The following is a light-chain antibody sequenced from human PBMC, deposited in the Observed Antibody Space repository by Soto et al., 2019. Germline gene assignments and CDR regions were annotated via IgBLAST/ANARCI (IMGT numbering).Light chain of an antibody. CDR2: EDN. CDR1: TGSIASNY. Sequence: NFMLTQPLSVSESPGKTVTISCTRRTGSIASNYVQWYQQRPGGAPTTVMYEDNQRPSGVPERFSGSIDRSSNSASLTISGLRTEDEADYYCQSYDSSIWVFGGGTKVTVL. CDR3: QSYDSSIWV. V-gene: IGLV6-57*04. J-gene: IGLJ3*02.